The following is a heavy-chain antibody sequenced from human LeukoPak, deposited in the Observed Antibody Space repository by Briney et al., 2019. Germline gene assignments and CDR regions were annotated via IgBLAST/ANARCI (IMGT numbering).Heavy chain of an antibody. Sequence: PGGSLRLSCAASGFTFSNYAVNWVRQAPGKGLEWVSTITGSGGSTFYADSVKGRFTISRDNSMDTLYLQMSNLRAEDTAVYYCAKDRGRYYDSSGYYWGYYFDSWGQGILVTVST. D-gene: IGHD3-22*01. CDR1: GFTFSNYA. V-gene: IGHV3-23*01. CDR3: AKDRGRYYDSSGYYWGYYFDS. CDR2: ITGSGGST. J-gene: IGHJ4*02.